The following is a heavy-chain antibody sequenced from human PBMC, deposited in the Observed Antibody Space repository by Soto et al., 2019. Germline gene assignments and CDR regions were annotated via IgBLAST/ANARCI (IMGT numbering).Heavy chain of an antibody. V-gene: IGHV4-30-4*01. CDR3: ARDSVWTGTGEDYYYGMEV. CDR2: IYYSGST. Sequence: QVQLQESGPGLVKPAQTLSLTCTVSGGSISSGDYYWSWIRQPPGKGLEWMGYIYYSGSTYYNPSLKSRVTISVDTSKKQFSLKLSSVTAADTAVYYCARDSVWTGTGEDYYYGMEVWGQGTTVNGSS. CDR1: GGSISSGDYY. J-gene: IGHJ6*02. D-gene: IGHD1-1*01.